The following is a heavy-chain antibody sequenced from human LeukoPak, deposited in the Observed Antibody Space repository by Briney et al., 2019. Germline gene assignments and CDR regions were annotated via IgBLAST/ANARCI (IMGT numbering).Heavy chain of an antibody. J-gene: IGHJ4*02. CDR2: ISGSGGST. D-gene: IGHD2-2*01. V-gene: IGHV3-23*01. CDR3: AKDWYQLLTSLDY. CDR1: GFTFSSYA. Sequence: PGGSLRLSCAASGFTFSSYAMSWVRQAPGKGLEWVSAISGSGGSTYYADSVKGRLTISRDNSKNTLYLQMNSLRAEDTAVYYCAKDWYQLLTSLDYWGQGTLVTASS.